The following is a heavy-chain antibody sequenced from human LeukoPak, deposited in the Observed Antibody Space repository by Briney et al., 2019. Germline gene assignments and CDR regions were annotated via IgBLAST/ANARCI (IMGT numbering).Heavy chain of an antibody. CDR2: ISSSSSTI. CDR1: GFTFSSYG. Sequence: GGSLRLSCAASGFTFSSYGMSWVRQAPGKGLEWVSYISSSSSTIYYVDSVKGRFTISRDNAKNSLYLQMNSLRAEDTAVYYCARGGYSSGYYDWGQGTLVTVSS. V-gene: IGHV3-48*01. CDR3: ARGGYSSGYYD. J-gene: IGHJ4*02. D-gene: IGHD6-19*01.